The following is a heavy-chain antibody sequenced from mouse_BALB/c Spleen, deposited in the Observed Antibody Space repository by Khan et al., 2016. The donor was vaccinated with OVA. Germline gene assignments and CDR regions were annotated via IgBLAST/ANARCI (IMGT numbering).Heavy chain of an antibody. CDR2: ISDFAYTI. CDR1: GFTFSDYG. CDR3: VRGGGTAPFAY. Sequence: EVELVESGGGLVQPGGSRKLSCAASGFTFSDYGMAWVRQAPGKGPEWVAFISDFAYTIYYADTVTGRFTLSRENAKKILYLEMSSLRSEDIAMYYCVRGGGTAPFAYWGLGTLVTVSA. J-gene: IGHJ3*01. V-gene: IGHV5-15*02. D-gene: IGHD1-2*01.